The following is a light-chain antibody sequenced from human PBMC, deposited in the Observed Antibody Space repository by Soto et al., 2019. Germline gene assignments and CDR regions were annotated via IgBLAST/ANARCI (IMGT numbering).Light chain of an antibody. J-gene: IGKJ1*01. CDR2: AAS. Sequence: IQKTQSPSSLSASVGDRVTITCQASQAIRDDLAWYQQKPGKAPNLLIYAASNLQGGVPSRFSGSGSGTDFTLTISSLQPEDFATYYCLQDYNYPRTFGQGTKVDI. CDR1: QAIRDD. CDR3: LQDYNYPRT. V-gene: IGKV1-6*01.